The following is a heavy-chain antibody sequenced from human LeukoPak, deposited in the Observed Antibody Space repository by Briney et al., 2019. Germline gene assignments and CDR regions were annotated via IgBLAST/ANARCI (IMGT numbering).Heavy chain of an antibody. J-gene: IGHJ3*02. CDR2: IIPIFGTA. CDR1: GGTISSYA. Sequence: GASVKVSCKASGGTISSYAISWVRQAPGQGLEWMGGIIPIFGTANYAQKFQGRVTITTDESTSTAYMELSSLRSEDTAVYYCARASMVRGVIMTEKNAFDIWGQGTMVTVSS. CDR3: ARASMVRGVIMTEKNAFDI. D-gene: IGHD3-10*01. V-gene: IGHV1-69*05.